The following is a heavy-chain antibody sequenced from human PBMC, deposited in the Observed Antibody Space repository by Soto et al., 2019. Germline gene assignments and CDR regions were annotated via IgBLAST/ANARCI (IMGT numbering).Heavy chain of an antibody. Sequence: QVQLVESGGGVVQTGRSLRLSCAASGFTFSSYGMHWVRQAPGKGLEWVAVISYDGSNKYYADSVKGRFTISRDNSTNTLYLQMNSLRAEDTAVYYCAKEEVYYYGMDVWGQGTTVTVSS. V-gene: IGHV3-30*18. J-gene: IGHJ6*02. CDR1: GFTFSSYG. CDR3: AKEEVYYYGMDV. CDR2: ISYDGSNK.